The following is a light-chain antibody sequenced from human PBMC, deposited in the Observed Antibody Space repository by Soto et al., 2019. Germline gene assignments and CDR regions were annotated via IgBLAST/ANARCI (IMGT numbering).Light chain of an antibody. Sequence: EIVLTQSPGTLSLSPGETATLSCRASESVASNYLAWYQQKPGQAPRLLMYGASSRATSIPDRFSGSGSGTDFTLSITRLQPEDCAVYYCQQYGSSPWTSSQGTKVEIK. CDR3: QQYGSSPWT. V-gene: IGKV3-20*01. J-gene: IGKJ1*01. CDR1: ESVASNY. CDR2: GAS.